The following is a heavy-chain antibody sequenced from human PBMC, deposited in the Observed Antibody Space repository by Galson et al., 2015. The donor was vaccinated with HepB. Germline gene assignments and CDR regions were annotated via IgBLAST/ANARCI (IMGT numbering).Heavy chain of an antibody. D-gene: IGHD3-16*01. J-gene: IGHJ4*02. CDR1: GGSFSGYY. V-gene: IGHV4-34*01. CDR2: INHSGST. Sequence: SETLSLTCAVYGGSFSGYYWSWIRQPPGKGLEWIGEINHSGSTNYNPSLKSRVTISVDTSKNQFSLKLSSVTAADTAVYYCARGQAGEPGRSDYWGQGTLVTVSS. CDR3: ARGQAGEPGRSDY.